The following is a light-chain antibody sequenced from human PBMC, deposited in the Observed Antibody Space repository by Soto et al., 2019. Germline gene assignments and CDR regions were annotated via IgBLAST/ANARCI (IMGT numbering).Light chain of an antibody. CDR1: QTISNY. V-gene: IGKV1-39*01. J-gene: IGKJ2*01. Sequence: DIQMTQSPSSLSASIGDRVTITCRASQTISNYLNWYPHKPGKSPTLLIFAASSLQSGVPSRFIGSGAGTDFTFTISNLHPEEFAIYCCQQIYSTPFPCGQGTKLEIK. CDR3: QQIYSTPFP. CDR2: AAS.